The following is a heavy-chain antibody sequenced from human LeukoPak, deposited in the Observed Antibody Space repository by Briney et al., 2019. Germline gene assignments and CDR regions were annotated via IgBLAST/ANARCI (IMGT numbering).Heavy chain of an antibody. CDR1: GGSFSGYY. J-gene: IGHJ5*02. CDR3: ARSSAGESGSYYHNWFDP. D-gene: IGHD3-10*01. V-gene: IGHV4-34*01. Sequence: ASEILSLTCAVYGGSFSGYYWSWIRQPPGKGLEWIGEINHSGSTNYNPSLKSRVTISVDTSKNQFSLKLSSVTAADTAVYYCARSSAGESGSYYHNWFDPWGQGTLVTVSS. CDR2: INHSGST.